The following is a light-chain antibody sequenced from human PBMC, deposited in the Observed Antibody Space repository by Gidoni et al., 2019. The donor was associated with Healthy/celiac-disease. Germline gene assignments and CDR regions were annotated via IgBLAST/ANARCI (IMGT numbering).Light chain of an antibody. Sequence: DIVMTQSPLSLPVTPGEPASISCRSSQSLLHSNGYNYLDCYLQKPGQSPQLLIYLGSNRASGVPDRFSGSGSGTDFTLKISRVKAEDVGVYYCMQALQTPQFTFGPGTKVDIK. J-gene: IGKJ3*01. CDR2: LGS. V-gene: IGKV2-28*01. CDR1: QSLLHSNGYNY. CDR3: MQALQTPQFT.